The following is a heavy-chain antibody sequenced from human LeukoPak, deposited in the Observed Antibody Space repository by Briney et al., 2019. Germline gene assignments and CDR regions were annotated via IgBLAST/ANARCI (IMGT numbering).Heavy chain of an antibody. CDR2: IGGRDGST. CDR1: GFTFSSYG. J-gene: IGHJ6*02. V-gene: IGHV3-23*01. D-gene: IGHD6-13*01. Sequence: GGSLRLSCAASGFTFSSYGMSWVRQAPGKGLEWVSAIGGRDGSTYYADSVKGRFTISKDNSKNTVYLQMSSLRVDDTAVYYCAKAASSSWPSYYYGMDVWGQGTTVTVSS. CDR3: AKAASSSWPSYYYGMDV.